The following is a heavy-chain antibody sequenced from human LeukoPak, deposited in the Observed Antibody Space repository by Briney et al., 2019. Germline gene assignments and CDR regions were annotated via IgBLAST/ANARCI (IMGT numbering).Heavy chain of an antibody. Sequence: SETLSLTCTVSGGSISSYYWSWIRQPPGKGLEWIGYIYYSGSTNYNPSLKSRVTISVDTSKNQFSLKLSSVTAADTAVYYCAGTAMIVVQRKVDYWGQGTLVTVSS. CDR1: GGSISSYY. D-gene: IGHD3-22*01. V-gene: IGHV4-59*12. CDR3: AGTAMIVVQRKVDY. J-gene: IGHJ4*02. CDR2: IYYSGST.